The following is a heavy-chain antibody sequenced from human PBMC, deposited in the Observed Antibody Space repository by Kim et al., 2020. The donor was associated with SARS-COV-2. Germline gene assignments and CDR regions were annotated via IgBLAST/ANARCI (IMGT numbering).Heavy chain of an antibody. D-gene: IGHD5-12*01. V-gene: IGHV3-23*05. CDR2: VSSSGSTT. Sequence: GGSLRLSCVVSGFTFSHYAMTWVRQAPGKGLEWVSAVSSSGSTTYYSDSVKGRFVISRDNSKNTLYLQMNSLEAEDTGVYFCAKTEMDFQYYYTMEVWGQGTTVTVS. CDR3: AKTEMDFQYYYTMEV. CDR1: GFTFSHYA. J-gene: IGHJ6*02.